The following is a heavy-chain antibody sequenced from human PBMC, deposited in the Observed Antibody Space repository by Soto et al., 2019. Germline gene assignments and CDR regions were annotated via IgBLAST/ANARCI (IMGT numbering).Heavy chain of an antibody. CDR3: ARSTYYDILTGYYLDWYFDL. V-gene: IGHV3-11*05. CDR2: ISSSSSYT. D-gene: IGHD3-9*01. CDR1: GFTFSDYY. Sequence: QVQLVESGGGLVKPGGSLRLSCAASGFTFSDYYMSWIRQAPGKGLEWVSYISSSSSYTNYADSVKGRFTISRDNAKNSLYLQMNSLRAEDTAVYYCARSTYYDILTGYYLDWYFDLWGRGTLVTVSS. J-gene: IGHJ2*01.